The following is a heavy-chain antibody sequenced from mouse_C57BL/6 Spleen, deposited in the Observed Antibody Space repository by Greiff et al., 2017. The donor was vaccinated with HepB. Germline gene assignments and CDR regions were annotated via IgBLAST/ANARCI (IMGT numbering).Heavy chain of an antibody. J-gene: IGHJ2*01. V-gene: IGHV5-9*01. Sequence: EVNVVESGGGLVKPGGSLKLSCAASGFTFSSYTMSWVRQTPEKRLEWVATISGGGGNTYYPDSVKGRFTISRDNAKNTLYLQMSSLRSEDTALYYCARHPSYYSNFFDYWGQGTTLTVSS. D-gene: IGHD2-5*01. CDR3: ARHPSYYSNFFDY. CDR1: GFTFSSYT. CDR2: ISGGGGNT.